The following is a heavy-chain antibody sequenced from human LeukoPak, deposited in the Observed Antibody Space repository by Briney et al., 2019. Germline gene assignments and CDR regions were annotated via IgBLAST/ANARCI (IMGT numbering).Heavy chain of an antibody. Sequence: GGSLRLSCAASGFTFSSYGMSWVRQAPGKGLEWVSAISGSGGSTYYADSVKGRFTISRDNSKNSLYLQMNSLRAEDTAVYYCAKDMSGRSLSPSFDYWGQGTLVTVSS. CDR3: AKDMSGRSLSPSFDY. V-gene: IGHV3-23*01. J-gene: IGHJ4*02. CDR1: GFTFSSYG. CDR2: ISGSGGST. D-gene: IGHD1-26*01.